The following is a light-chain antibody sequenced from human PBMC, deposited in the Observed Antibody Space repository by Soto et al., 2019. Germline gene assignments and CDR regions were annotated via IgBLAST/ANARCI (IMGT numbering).Light chain of an antibody. J-gene: IGLJ1*01. CDR2: LEGSGSY. Sequence: QHVLTQSSSASASLGSSVKLTCTLSSGHSSYIIAWHQQQPGKAPRYLMKLEGSGSYNKGSGVPDRFSGSSSGADHYLTISNLQFEDEADYYCETWDSNTRVFGTGTKVTVL. CDR1: SGHSSYI. CDR3: ETWDSNTRV. V-gene: IGLV4-60*02.